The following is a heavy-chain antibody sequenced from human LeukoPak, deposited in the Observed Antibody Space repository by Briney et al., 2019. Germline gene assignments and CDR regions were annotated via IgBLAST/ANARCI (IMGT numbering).Heavy chain of an antibody. CDR2: IYYSGAN. CDR1: GGSMSNSSYY. V-gene: IGHV4-39*02. J-gene: IGHJ4*02. CDR3: VRVRGYWLVRGYLDY. Sequence: PSETLSLTCTVSGGSMSNSSYYWGWIRQSPGKGLEWIGSIYYSGANHYNPSLKSRVTMSVDTSKNQFSVKLTSVTATDTAVYYCVRVRGYWLVRGYLDYWGQGTQVTVSS. D-gene: IGHD6-19*01.